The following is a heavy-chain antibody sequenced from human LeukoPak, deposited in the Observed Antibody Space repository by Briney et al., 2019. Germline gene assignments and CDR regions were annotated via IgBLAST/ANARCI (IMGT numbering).Heavy chain of an antibody. J-gene: IGHJ6*02. D-gene: IGHD4-17*01. V-gene: IGHV3-7*01. CDR2: IKQDGSEK. CDR1: GFSLSNYW. CDR3: ARGKTTVTARGGHYYYYYGMDV. Sequence: GGSLRLSCAASGFSLSNYWMNWVRQAPGKGLEWVANIKQDGSEKNYVDSVKGRFTISRDNAKNSLILQMNSLRAEDTAVYYCARGKTTVTARGGHYYYYYGMDVWGQGTTVTVSS.